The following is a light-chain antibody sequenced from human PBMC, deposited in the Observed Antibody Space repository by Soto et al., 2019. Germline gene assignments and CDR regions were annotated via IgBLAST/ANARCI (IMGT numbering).Light chain of an antibody. V-gene: IGLV2-18*01. CDR2: EVS. Sequence: QSALTQPPSVSGSPGQSVTISCTGTSSDVGSYNRVSWYQQPPGTAPKLMIYEVSNRPSGVPDRFSGSKSGNTASLTISGLQAEDEADYYCSLYTSSSIYVLGTGTKVTVL. J-gene: IGLJ1*01. CDR3: SLYTSSSIYV. CDR1: SSDVGSYNR.